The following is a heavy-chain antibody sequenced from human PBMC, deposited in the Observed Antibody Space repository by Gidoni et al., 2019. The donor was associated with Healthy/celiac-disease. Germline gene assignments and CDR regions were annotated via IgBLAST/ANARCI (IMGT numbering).Heavy chain of an antibody. V-gene: IGHV1-69*04. CDR1: GGTFSSYA. Sequence: QVQLVQSGAEVKKPGSSVKVSCKASGGTFSSYAISWVRQAPGQGLEWMGRIIPILGIANYAQKFQGRVTITADKSTSTAYMELSSLRSEDTAVYYCARDVSPPGSMYYFDYWGQGTLVTVSS. CDR3: ARDVSPPGSMYYFDY. CDR2: IIPILGIA. J-gene: IGHJ4*02. D-gene: IGHD3-10*01.